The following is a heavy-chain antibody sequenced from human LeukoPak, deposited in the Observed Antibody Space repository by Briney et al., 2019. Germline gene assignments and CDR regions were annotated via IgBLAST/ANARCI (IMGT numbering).Heavy chain of an antibody. D-gene: IGHD1-26*01. J-gene: IGHJ3*02. CDR2: ISSSGSTI. Sequence: PGGSLRLSCAASGFTFSSYSMNWVRQAPGKGLEWVSYISSSGSTIYYADSVKGRFTISRDNSKNTLYLQMNSLRAEDTAVYYCAKGDRFWELPDAFDIWGQGTMVTVSS. V-gene: IGHV3-48*01. CDR1: GFTFSSYS. CDR3: AKGDRFWELPDAFDI.